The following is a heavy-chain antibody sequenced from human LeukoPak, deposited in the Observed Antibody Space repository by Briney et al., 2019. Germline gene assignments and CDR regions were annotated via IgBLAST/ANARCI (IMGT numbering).Heavy chain of an antibody. CDR1: GFTFRSYS. J-gene: IGHJ3*02. Sequence: SGGSLRLSCTASGFTFRSYSMNWVRQAPGKGLEWVSYISGSSNTIYYAYSVKGRFTISRENAKNSLFLQMNSLRAGDTAVYYCLRDAFDIWGQGTMVTVSS. CDR2: ISGSSNTI. CDR3: LRDAFDI. V-gene: IGHV3-48*01.